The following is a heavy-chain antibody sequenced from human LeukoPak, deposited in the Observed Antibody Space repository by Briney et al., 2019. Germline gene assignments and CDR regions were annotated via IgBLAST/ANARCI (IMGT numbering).Heavy chain of an antibody. J-gene: IGHJ4*02. D-gene: IGHD1-26*01. V-gene: IGHV3-53*01. CDR2: IYSDGST. CDR3: ARERGRGRDSPWFDY. Sequence: GSLRLSCAASGFIVSGDFMSWVSQAPGKGLEWVAVIYSDGSTYYADSVKGRFTISRDNSKNTLDLQMTGLRAEDTAVYYCARERGRGRDSPWFDYWGQGTLVTVSS. CDR1: GFIVSGDF.